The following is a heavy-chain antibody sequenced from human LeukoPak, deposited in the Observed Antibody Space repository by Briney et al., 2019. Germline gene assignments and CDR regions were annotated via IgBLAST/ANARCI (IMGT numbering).Heavy chain of an antibody. D-gene: IGHD5-18*01. CDR2: IYYSVST. V-gene: IGHV4-59*01. CDR3: ARSGYSYGMGGYYSYYYYMDV. CDR1: GGSISSYY. Sequence: SETLSLTCTVAGGSISSYYWSWIRQPPGKVLEWNGYIYYSVSTNYNPSLKSRVTISVDTSKNQFSLKLSSVTAADTAVYYCARSGYSYGMGGYYSYYYYMDVWGKGTTVTVSS. J-gene: IGHJ6*03.